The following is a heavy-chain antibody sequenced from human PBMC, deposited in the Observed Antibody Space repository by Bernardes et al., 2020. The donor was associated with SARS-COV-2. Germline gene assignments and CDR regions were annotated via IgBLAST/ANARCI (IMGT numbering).Heavy chain of an antibody. CDR2: INHSGST. D-gene: IGHD3-3*01. Sequence: SETLSLTCAVYGGSFSGYYWSWIRQPPGKGLEWIGEINHSGSTNYNPSLKSRVTISVDTSKNQFSLKLSSVTAADTAVYYCARVLIFGVVRMDVWGQGTTVTVSS. J-gene: IGHJ6*02. CDR3: ARVLIFGVVRMDV. V-gene: IGHV4-34*01. CDR1: GGSFSGYY.